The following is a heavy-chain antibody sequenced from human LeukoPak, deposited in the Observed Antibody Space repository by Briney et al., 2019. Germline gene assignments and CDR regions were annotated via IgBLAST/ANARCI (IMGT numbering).Heavy chain of an antibody. CDR1: GGSISSSNW. CDR3: ARTHSSNWQTFEN. CDR2: IYYSGST. J-gene: IGHJ4*02. V-gene: IGHV4-39*01. D-gene: IGHD6-13*01. Sequence: SETLSLTCAVSGGSISSSNWWTWVRPPPGKGLEWIGSIYYSGSTYYNPSLKSRVTISVDTSKNQFSLKLTSVTAADTAVYYCARTHSSNWQTFENWGQETLVTVSS.